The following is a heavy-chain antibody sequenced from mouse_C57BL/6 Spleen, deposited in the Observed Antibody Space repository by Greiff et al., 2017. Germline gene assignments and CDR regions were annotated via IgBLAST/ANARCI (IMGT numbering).Heavy chain of an antibody. J-gene: IGHJ4*01. CDR2: IYPGSGNT. CDR3: ARTAQATDYAMDY. V-gene: IGHV1-66*01. CDR1: GYSFTSYY. D-gene: IGHD3-2*02. Sequence: QVQLQQSGPELVKPGASVKISCKASGYSFTSYYIHWVKQRPGQGLEWIGWIYPGSGNTKYNEKFKGKATLTADTSSSTAYMQLSSLPSEDSAVYYCARTAQATDYAMDYWGQGTSVTVSS.